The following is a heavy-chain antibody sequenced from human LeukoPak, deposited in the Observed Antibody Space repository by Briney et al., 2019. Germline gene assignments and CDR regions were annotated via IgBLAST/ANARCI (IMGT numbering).Heavy chain of an antibody. D-gene: IGHD3-3*01. CDR3: AKASPITIFGVVNFFDY. V-gene: IGHV3-23*01. J-gene: IGHJ4*02. CDR1: GFTFSSDA. Sequence: GGSLRLSCAASGFTFSSDAMSWVRQAPGKGLEWVSAISGSGGSTYYADSVKGRFTISRDNSKNTLYLQMNSLRAEDTAVYYCAKASPITIFGVVNFFDYWGQGTLVTVSS. CDR2: ISGSGGST.